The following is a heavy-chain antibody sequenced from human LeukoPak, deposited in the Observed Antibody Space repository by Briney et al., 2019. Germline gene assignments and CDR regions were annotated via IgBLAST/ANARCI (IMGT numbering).Heavy chain of an antibody. CDR1: GFSFSSYW. CDR2: INNDGSIT. J-gene: IGHJ4*02. V-gene: IGHV3-74*01. Sequence: SLRLSCAASGFSFSSYWMHWVRQAPGKGLVWVSRINNDGSITNYAESVKGRFTISRDNAKNTLYLQMNSLRGEDTAVYYCARTASGFYSANWGQGTLVTVSS. D-gene: IGHD3-22*01. CDR3: ARTASGFYSAN.